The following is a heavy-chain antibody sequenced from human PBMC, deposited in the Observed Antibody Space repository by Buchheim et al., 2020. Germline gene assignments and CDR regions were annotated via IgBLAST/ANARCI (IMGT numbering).Heavy chain of an antibody. D-gene: IGHD6-6*01. J-gene: IGHJ4*02. CDR3: ARGIAAPGPPWYFDY. V-gene: IGHV3-7*04. Sequence: EVQLVESGGGLVQPGGSLRLFCAASGFTFSSYWMSWVRQAPGKGLEWVANIKQDGSEKYYVDSVKGRFTISRENPKHSLYLQMNSLRAEDTAVYYCARGIAAPGPPWYFDYWGQGTL. CDR2: IKQDGSEK. CDR1: GFTFSSYW.